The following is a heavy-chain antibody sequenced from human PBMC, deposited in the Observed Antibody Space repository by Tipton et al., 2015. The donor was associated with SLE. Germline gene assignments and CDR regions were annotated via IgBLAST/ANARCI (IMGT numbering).Heavy chain of an antibody. J-gene: IGHJ4*02. CDR2: IYYSGST. Sequence: LRLSCTVSGGSISSYYWSWIRQPPGKGLEWIGSIYYSGSTYYNPSLKSRVTISVDTSKNQFSLKLSSVTAADTAVYYCARGATGSSSWYYWGQGTLVTVSS. V-gene: IGHV4-59*12. D-gene: IGHD6-13*01. CDR1: GGSISSYY. CDR3: ARGATGSSSWYY.